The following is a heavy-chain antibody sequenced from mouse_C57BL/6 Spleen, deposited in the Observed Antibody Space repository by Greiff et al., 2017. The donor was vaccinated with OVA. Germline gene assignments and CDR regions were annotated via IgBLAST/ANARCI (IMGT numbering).Heavy chain of an antibody. Sequence: EVMLVESGGGLVQPGGSLSLSCAASGFTFTDYYMSWVRQPPGKALEWLGFIRNKANGYTTEYSASVKGRFTISTDNSHIILYLQMNALRAEDSATYYCARCSSYYYGSSYWYFDVWGTGTTVTVSS. V-gene: IGHV7-3*01. CDR3: ARCSSYYYGSSYWYFDV. CDR2: IRNKANGYTT. D-gene: IGHD1-1*01. CDR1: GFTFTDYY. J-gene: IGHJ1*03.